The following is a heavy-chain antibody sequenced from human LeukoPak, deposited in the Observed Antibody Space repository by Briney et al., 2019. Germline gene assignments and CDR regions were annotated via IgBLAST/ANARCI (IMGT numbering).Heavy chain of an antibody. V-gene: IGHV3-66*02. CDR2: IYSGGST. D-gene: IGHD5-24*01. CDR3: ARDGSTLDAFDT. Sequence: GGSLRLSCAASGFTVSSNYMSWVRQAPGKGLEWVSVIYSGGSTYYADSVKGRFTISRDNSKNTLYLQMNSLRAKDTAVYYCARDGSTLDAFDTWGQGTMVTVSS. J-gene: IGHJ3*02. CDR1: GFTVSSNY.